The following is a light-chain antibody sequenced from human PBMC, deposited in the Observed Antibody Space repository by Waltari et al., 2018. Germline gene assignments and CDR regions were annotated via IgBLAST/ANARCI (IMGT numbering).Light chain of an antibody. Sequence: EIVLTQSPGTLSLALGERATVSCRASQSVSRALAWYQQTPGQAPRLLIYGASTRATGIPDRCSGSGSGTDCSLSISRLGCGDRAVYYCQHYLRLPVMLGQGTTVEI. CDR2: GAS. CDR1: QSVSRA. CDR3: QHYLRLPVM. J-gene: IGKJ1*01. V-gene: IGKV3-20*01.